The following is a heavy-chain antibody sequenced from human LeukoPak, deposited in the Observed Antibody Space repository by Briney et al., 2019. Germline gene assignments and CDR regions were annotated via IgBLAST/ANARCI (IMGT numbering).Heavy chain of an antibody. D-gene: IGHD6-19*01. CDR2: FPISGSSV. CDR1: SFPFGASW. J-gene: IGHJ3*02. V-gene: IGHV3-11*01. CDR3: ARDQDYSSGWYGGILDI. Sequence: PGGPLGLSCAASSFPFGASWMPGAGQAPGRGLGGASYFPISGSSVHYADSVKGRFTISRDNAKNALYLQMNSLRAEDTAVYYCARDQDYSSGWYGGILDIWGQGRMVTVSS.